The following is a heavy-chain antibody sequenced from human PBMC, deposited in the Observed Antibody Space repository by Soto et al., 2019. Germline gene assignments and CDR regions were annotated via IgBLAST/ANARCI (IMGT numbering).Heavy chain of an antibody. CDR2: INDGSEE. Sequence: QVQLVESGGGVVRPGTSLRLSCAATGFSFSAHGMHWVRQAPGNGLEWLAVINDGSEEGYADSVRGRFTISRDNARNILDLQMDNLRAEDSALYYCARDDLFVDNGLDHWGQGTLVTVSS. CDR1: GFSFSAHG. V-gene: IGHV3-33*01. J-gene: IGHJ4*02. CDR3: ARDDLFVDNGLDH. D-gene: IGHD1-1*01.